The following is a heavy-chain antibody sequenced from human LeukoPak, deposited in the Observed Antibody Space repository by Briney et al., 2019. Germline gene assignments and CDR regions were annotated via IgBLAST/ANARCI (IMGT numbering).Heavy chain of an antibody. D-gene: IGHD3-10*01. Sequence: PGRSLRLSCAASGFTFSSYAMHWVRQARGKGLEWVAVISYDGSNKYYADSVKGRFTISRDNSKNTLYLQMNSLRAEDTAVYYCAKLSITMVRGVIGPFDYWGQGTLVTVSS. CDR1: GFTFSSYA. V-gene: IGHV3-30*04. CDR2: ISYDGSNK. CDR3: AKLSITMVRGVIGPFDY. J-gene: IGHJ4*02.